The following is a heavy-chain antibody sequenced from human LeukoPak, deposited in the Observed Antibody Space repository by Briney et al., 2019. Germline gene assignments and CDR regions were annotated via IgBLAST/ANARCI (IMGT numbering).Heavy chain of an antibody. CDR3: ATRRLERRAGSWFDP. D-gene: IGHD3-3*01. CDR1: GYTFTSYD. J-gene: IGHJ5*02. CDR2: MNPNSGNT. V-gene: IGHV1-8*01. Sequence: ASVKASCKASGYTFTSYDINWVRQASGQGLEWMGWMNPNSGNTGYAQKFQGRISITRNTSINTAYMQLSSLTSDDTAVYYCATRRLERRAGSWFDPWGQGTLVTVSS.